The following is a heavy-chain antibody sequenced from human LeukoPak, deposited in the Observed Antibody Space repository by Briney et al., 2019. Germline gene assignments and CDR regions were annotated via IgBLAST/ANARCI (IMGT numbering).Heavy chain of an antibody. CDR1: GFTFSSYA. J-gene: IGHJ6*03. CDR2: ISYDGSNK. CDR3: ARSNYDFWSGYYIGDEKNYYYYMDV. Sequence: GGSLRLSCAASGFTFSSYAMHWVRQAPGKGLEWVAVISYDGSNKYYADSVKGRFTISRDNAKNTLYLQMNSLRAEDTAVYYCARSNYDFWSGYYIGDEKNYYYYMDVWGKGTTVTVSS. D-gene: IGHD3-3*01. V-gene: IGHV3-30*04.